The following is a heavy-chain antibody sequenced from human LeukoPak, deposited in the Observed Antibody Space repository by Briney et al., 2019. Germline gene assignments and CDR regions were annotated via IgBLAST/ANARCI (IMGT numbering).Heavy chain of an antibody. CDR3: ARGADCSGGSCYPNWFDP. CDR1: GYTFTSYD. J-gene: IGHJ5*02. V-gene: IGHV1-8*01. Sequence: ASVKVSCKASGYTFTSYDINWVRQATGQGLEWMGWMNPNSGNTGYAQKFQGRVTMTRNTSISTAYMKLSSLRSEDTAVYYCARGADCSGGSCYPNWFDPWGQGTLVTVSS. D-gene: IGHD2-15*01. CDR2: MNPNSGNT.